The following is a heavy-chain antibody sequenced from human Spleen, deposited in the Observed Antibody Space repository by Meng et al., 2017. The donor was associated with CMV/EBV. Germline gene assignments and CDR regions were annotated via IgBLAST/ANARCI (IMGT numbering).Heavy chain of an antibody. D-gene: IGHD2-21*02. CDR1: VASLSSDDYY. CDR2: IEYRWLK. CDR3: ARGVGNGDCSWGIDY. Sequence: HVPLPAARPRHGTPSTTPSLTQPVSVASLSSDDYYSNCIRQPTGTCLELLGYIEYRWLKSRNPSLKSRITRSLDTSKNQCAQKLSSVTAAYTAVDYVARGVGNGDCSWGIDYWGQGTLVTVSS. J-gene: IGHJ4*02. V-gene: IGHV4-30-4*08.